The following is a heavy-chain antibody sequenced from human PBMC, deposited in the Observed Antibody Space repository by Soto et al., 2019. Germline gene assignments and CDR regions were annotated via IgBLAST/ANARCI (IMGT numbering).Heavy chain of an antibody. Sequence: PSETLSLTCAVSGGSFSGYYWSWIRQPPRKGLEWIAEINHFGSTNYNPSLRSRVAISLDTWKSQVSLELSSVTAADTAVYYCASPYYYDYVWGSYRNWEEDYYYYGMDVWGQGTTVTVSS. D-gene: IGHD3-16*02. V-gene: IGHV4-34*01. CDR1: GGSFSGYY. CDR2: INHFGST. CDR3: ASPYYYDYVWGSYRNWEEDYYYYGMDV. J-gene: IGHJ6*02.